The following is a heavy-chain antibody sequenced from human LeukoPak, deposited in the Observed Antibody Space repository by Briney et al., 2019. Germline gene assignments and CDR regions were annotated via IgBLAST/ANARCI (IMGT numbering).Heavy chain of an antibody. Sequence: PSETLSLTCTVSGGSIRSNNYYWGWIRQPPGKGLEWIGTIYYSGSTYYNPSLKSRVTISVDTSKNQFSLKLNSVTAADTAVYYCARQDDTTTGAQRNYYYYMDVWGKGTTVTVSS. CDR3: ARQDDTTTGAQRNYYYYMDV. D-gene: IGHD3-9*01. CDR2: IYYSGST. CDR1: GGSIRSNNYY. J-gene: IGHJ6*03. V-gene: IGHV4-39*01.